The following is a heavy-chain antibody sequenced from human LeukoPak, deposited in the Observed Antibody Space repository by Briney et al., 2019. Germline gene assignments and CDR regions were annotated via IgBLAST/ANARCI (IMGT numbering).Heavy chain of an antibody. D-gene: IGHD5-18*01. CDR1: GFTFSSYA. Sequence: PGGSLRLSCAASGFTFSSYAMTWVRQAPGKGLEWVSSISSGSSYIYYADSVKGRFTISRDNAKNSLYLQMNSLRAEDTAVYYCAKDGGTAMVTDAFDIWGQGTMVTVSS. CDR3: AKDGGTAMVTDAFDI. CDR2: ISSGSSYI. V-gene: IGHV3-21*01. J-gene: IGHJ3*02.